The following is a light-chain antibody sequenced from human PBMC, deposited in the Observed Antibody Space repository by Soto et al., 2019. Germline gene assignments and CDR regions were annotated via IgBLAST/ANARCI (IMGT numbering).Light chain of an antibody. CDR3: QQLNSYPLT. V-gene: IGKV1-17*01. CDR2: AAS. CDR1: QGMRND. J-gene: IGKJ4*01. Sequence: DIQMTQSPSSLSASVGDRVTITCRASQGMRNDLGWYQQKSGKAPKLLIYAASTLQSGVPSRFSGSGSGTEFTLTISSLQPEDFATYYCQQLNSYPLTFGGGTKVDIK.